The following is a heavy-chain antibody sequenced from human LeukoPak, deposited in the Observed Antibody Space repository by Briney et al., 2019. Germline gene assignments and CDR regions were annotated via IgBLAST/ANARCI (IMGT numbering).Heavy chain of an antibody. V-gene: IGHV3-43*02. CDR1: GFTFDDYA. CDR3: AKTTPGYSTVMDC. Sequence: LPGGSLRLSCAASGFTFDDYAMHWVRQAPGKGLEWVSLINEDGGSTYYVNSVKGRFTISRDNSKSSLYLQMNSLRTEDTALYYCAKTTPGYSTVMDCWGQGTLVTVSS. J-gene: IGHJ4*02. D-gene: IGHD5-12*01. CDR2: INEDGGST.